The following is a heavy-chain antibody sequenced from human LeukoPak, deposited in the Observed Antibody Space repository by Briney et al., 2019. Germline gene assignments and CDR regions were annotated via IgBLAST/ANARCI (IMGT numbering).Heavy chain of an antibody. D-gene: IGHD6-13*01. J-gene: IGHJ4*02. CDR1: GGTFSSYA. CDR3: ARGGIAAADFDY. Sequence: SVKVSCKASGGTFSSYAISWVRQAPGQGLEWMGRIIPILGIANYAQKFQGRVTITADKSTSTAYMEPSSLRSEDTAVYYCARGGIAAADFDYWGQGTLVTVSS. CDR2: IIPILGIA. V-gene: IGHV1-69*04.